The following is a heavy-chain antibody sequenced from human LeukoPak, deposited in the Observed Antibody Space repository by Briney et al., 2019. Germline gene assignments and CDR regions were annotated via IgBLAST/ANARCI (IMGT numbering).Heavy chain of an antibody. CDR2: IHYSWST. CDR1: GGSIRRYY. D-gene: IGHD3-10*01. J-gene: IGHJ4*02. V-gene: IGHV4-59*01. Sequence: SETLSLTCTVPGGSIRRYYWSWIRQPPGKGLKWIGYIHYSWSTNFNPSLKSRVPQSVEQSKNQFSLKLSSVTAADTAVYYCARESDRVRGVTTLDYWGQGTLVTVSS. CDR3: ARESDRVRGVTTLDY.